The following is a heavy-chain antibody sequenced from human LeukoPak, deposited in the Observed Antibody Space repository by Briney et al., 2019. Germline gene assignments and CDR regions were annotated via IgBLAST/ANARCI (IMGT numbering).Heavy chain of an antibody. CDR1: GGSFSGYY. CDR3: AKLLQQLFGYYGMDV. D-gene: IGHD6-13*01. J-gene: IGHJ6*02. CDR2: INHSGST. V-gene: IGHV4-34*01. Sequence: SETLSLTCAVYGGSFSGYYRSWIRQPPGKGLEWIGEINHSGSTNYNPSLKSRVTISVDTSENQFSLKLSSVTAADTAVYYCAKLLQQLFGYYGMDVWGQGTTVTVSS.